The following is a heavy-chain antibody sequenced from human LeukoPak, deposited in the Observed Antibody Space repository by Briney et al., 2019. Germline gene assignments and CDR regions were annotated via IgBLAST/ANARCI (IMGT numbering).Heavy chain of an antibody. CDR3: ARDPGTQSYYFDY. CDR2: IWYDGSKK. J-gene: IGHJ4*02. D-gene: IGHD4-11*01. V-gene: IGHV3-33*01. CDR1: GFTFSSYG. Sequence: QPGGSLRLSCAASGFTFSSYGLHWVRQAPGKGLEWGAVIWYDGSKKYYADSVKGRFTISRDDSKSTLYLQMNSLRVGDTAVYYCARDPGTQSYYFDYWGQGTLVTVSS.